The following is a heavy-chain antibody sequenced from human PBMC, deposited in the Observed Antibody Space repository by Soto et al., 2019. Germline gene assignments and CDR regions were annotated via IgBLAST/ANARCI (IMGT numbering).Heavy chain of an antibody. CDR2: VNPNSGGT. V-gene: IGHV1-2*04. D-gene: IGHD2-15*01. CDR1: GYTFTDYY. Sequence: GASVKVSCKASGYTFTDYYIHWVRQAPGQGLEWMGWVNPNSGGTNYAQKFQGWVTMTRDTSISTVYMELSSLKSDDMAVYYCAREGAATANCGMDVWGQGTTVTVSS. J-gene: IGHJ6*02. CDR3: AREGAATANCGMDV.